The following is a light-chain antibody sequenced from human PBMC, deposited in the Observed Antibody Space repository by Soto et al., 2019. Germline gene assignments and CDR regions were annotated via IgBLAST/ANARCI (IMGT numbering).Light chain of an antibody. J-gene: IGKJ5*01. Sequence: IQSTQSPSSLSASVGDRVTITCRASQTISNWLAWYQQKPGKAPTLLIYDASTLERGVPSRFSGTGSGTEFTLSIDSLQPDDFATYYCQQYHTSSITFGQGTRLEIK. CDR2: DAS. CDR1: QTISNW. V-gene: IGKV1-5*01. CDR3: QQYHTSSIT.